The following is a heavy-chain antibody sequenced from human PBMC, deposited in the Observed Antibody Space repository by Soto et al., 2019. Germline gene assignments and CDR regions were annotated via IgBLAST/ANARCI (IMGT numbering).Heavy chain of an antibody. V-gene: IGHV3-7*01. J-gene: IGHJ3*02. CDR3: ARGGLTGGGSAFDI. CDR1: GFSLSDYW. D-gene: IGHD1-26*01. CDR2: IKQDGSEK. Sequence: GGSLRLSCAASGFSLSDYWMSWVRQAPGKGLEWVANIKQDGSEKYYVDSVKGRFTISRDNAKNSLYLQMNSLRAEDTAVYYCARGGLTGGGSAFDIWGQGTMVTVSS.